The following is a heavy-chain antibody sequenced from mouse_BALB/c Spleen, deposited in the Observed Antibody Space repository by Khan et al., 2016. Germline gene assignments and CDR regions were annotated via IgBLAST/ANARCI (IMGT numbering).Heavy chain of an antibody. V-gene: IGHV3-2*02. Sequence: EVQLQESGPGLVKPSQSLSLTCTVTGYSITSDYAWNWIRQFPGNKLEWMGYISYSGSTSYNPSLKSRISITRDTSKNQFFLQLNSVTTEDKATYYCARSTPYDYDGYYYAMDYWGQGTSGTVSS. CDR2: ISYSGST. CDR1: GYSITSDYA. D-gene: IGHD2-4*01. CDR3: ARSTPYDYDGYYYAMDY. J-gene: IGHJ4*01.